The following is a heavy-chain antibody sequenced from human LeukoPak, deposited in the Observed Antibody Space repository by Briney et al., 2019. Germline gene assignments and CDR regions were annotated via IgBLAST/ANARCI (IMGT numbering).Heavy chain of an antibody. D-gene: IGHD2-15*01. CDR2: ISWNSGSI. CDR1: GFTFDDYA. CDR3: ARRYCSGGSCYLDV. J-gene: IGHJ6*02. V-gene: IGHV3-9*01. Sequence: GGCLRLSCAASGFTFDDYAMHWVRQAPGKGLEWVSGISWNSGSIGYADSVKGRITISRDNAKNSLYLQMNSLRAGDTALYYCARRYCSGGSCYLDVWGQGTTVTVSS.